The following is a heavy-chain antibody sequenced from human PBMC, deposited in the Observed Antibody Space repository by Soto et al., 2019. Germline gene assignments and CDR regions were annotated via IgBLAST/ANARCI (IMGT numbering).Heavy chain of an antibody. CDR3: ARDMRGSGCFDS. J-gene: IGHJ4*02. CDR2: IYSGDHT. D-gene: IGHD6-19*01. Sequence: EVQLVESGGSLVQPGGSLRLSCAASGFTVSSNYMSWVRQAPGKGLEWVSLIYSGDHTYYTDSVKGRFTVSRDNSKNMLYLQMNSLRAEDTAVYYCARDMRGSGCFDSWGQGTLVTVSS. CDR1: GFTVSSNY. V-gene: IGHV3-66*01.